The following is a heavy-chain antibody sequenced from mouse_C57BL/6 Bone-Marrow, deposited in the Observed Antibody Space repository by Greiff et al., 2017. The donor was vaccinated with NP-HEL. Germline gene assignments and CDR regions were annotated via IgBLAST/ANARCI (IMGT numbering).Heavy chain of an antibody. CDR2: IYPGDGDT. Sequence: QVQLQQSGPELVKPGASVKISCKASGYAFSSSWMNWVKQRPGKGLEWIGRIYPGDGDTNYNGKFKGKATLTADKSSSTAYMQRSSLTSEDSAVYFCARGLRPLNYYFDYWGQGTTLTVSS. D-gene: IGHD2-2*01. CDR3: ARGLRPLNYYFDY. CDR1: GYAFSSSW. J-gene: IGHJ2*01. V-gene: IGHV1-82*01.